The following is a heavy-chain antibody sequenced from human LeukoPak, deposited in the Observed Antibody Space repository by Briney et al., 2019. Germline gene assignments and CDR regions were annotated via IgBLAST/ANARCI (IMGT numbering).Heavy chain of an antibody. J-gene: IGHJ2*01. V-gene: IGHV4-4*02. CDR2: IYHSGST. D-gene: IGHD3-22*01. Sequence: SGTLSLTCAVSGGSISSSNWWSWVRQPPGKGLEWIGEIYHSGSTNYNPSLKSRVTISVDTSKNQFSLKLSSVTAADTAVYYCASPAYYYDSSGYYRRNWYFDLWGRGTLVTVSS. CDR1: GGSISSSNW. CDR3: ASPAYYYDSSGYYRRNWYFDL.